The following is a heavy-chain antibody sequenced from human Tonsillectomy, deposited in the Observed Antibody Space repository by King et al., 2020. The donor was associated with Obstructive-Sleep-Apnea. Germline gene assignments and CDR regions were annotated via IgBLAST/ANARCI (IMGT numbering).Heavy chain of an antibody. Sequence: QLVQSGGGVVQPGRSLRLSWAASGFPFSSYAMQWVRQAPGKGLGWVAGILYDGIHKYYANSVKGRFTISRDNSKNTLCLQMNSLRAEDTAVYYCARLAPELTGDQDGYFDYWGQGTLVTVSS. CDR3: ARLAPELTGDQDGYFDY. CDR1: GFPFSSYA. D-gene: IGHD7-27*01. CDR2: ILYDGIHK. J-gene: IGHJ4*02. V-gene: IGHV3-30-3*01.